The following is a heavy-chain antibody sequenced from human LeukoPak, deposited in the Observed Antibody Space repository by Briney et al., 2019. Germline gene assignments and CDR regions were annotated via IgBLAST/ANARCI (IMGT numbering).Heavy chain of an antibody. V-gene: IGHV3-7*01. J-gene: IGHJ4*02. Sequence: GGSLRLSCAASGFTLSVYWMTWVRQGPGKGVGWVANIKQDGSEKYYVDSVKGGFTISRDNAKNSLYLQMNSLRAEDTAVYYCARDKWTPGYWGQGTLVTVSS. CDR3: ARDKWTPGY. CDR1: GFTLSVYW. D-gene: IGHD1-26*01. CDR2: IKQDGSEK.